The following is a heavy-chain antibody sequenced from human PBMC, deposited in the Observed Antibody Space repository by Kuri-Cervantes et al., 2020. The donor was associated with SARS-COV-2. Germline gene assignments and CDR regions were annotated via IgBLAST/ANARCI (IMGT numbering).Heavy chain of an antibody. Sequence: GSLRLSCAVYGGSFTGYYWGWISQPPGKGLEWIGEINHSGSTNYNPSLKRRVTIPLDTSKNQFSLKLTSPTAADTALYYCAAFTWTHRWCDPWGQGIMVTVSS. V-gene: IGHV4-34*01. CDR2: INHSGST. CDR3: AAFTWTHRWCDP. CDR1: GGSFTGYY. J-gene: IGHJ5*02. D-gene: IGHD3/OR15-3a*01.